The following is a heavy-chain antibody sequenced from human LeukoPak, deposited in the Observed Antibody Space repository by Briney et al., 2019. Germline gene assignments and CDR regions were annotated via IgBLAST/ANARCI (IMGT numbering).Heavy chain of an antibody. CDR3: ARDCGGDCYQGFDY. V-gene: IGHV3-20*04. CDR2: INWNGDST. D-gene: IGHD2-21*02. J-gene: IGHJ4*02. Sequence: GGSLRLSCAASGFTFDDYGMSWVRQAPGKGLEWVSGINWNGDSTGYADSVKGRFTISRDNAKNSLSLQMNSLRAEDTAVYYCARDCGGDCYQGFDYWGQGTLVTVSS. CDR1: GFTFDDYG.